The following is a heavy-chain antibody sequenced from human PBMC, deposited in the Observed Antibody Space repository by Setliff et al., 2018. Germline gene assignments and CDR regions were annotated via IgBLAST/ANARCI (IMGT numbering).Heavy chain of an antibody. CDR2: INWNGGSTI. Sequence: GGSLRLSCAASGFTFSSYSMNWVRQAPGKGLEWVSGINWNGGSTIYYADSVKGRFTISRDNAKNSLYLQMNSLRAEDTAVYYCARDLLYSNYAKGYYYYGMDVWGQGTTVTVSS. CDR3: ARDLLYSNYAKGYYYYGMDV. CDR1: GFTFSSYS. D-gene: IGHD4-4*01. J-gene: IGHJ6*02. V-gene: IGHV3-21*01.